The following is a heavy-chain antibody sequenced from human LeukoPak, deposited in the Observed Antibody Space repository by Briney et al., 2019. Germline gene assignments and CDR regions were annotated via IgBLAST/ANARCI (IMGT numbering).Heavy chain of an antibody. Sequence: ASVKVSCKASGGTFSSYAISWVRQAPGQGLEWMGWIHPNSGGTNYAQRFQGWVTMTRDTSIRTAYLELSRLRSDDTAVYYCARGMELLGIYYFDYWGQGTLVTVSS. CDR2: IHPNSGGT. CDR1: GGTFSSYA. CDR3: ARGMELLGIYYFDY. V-gene: IGHV1-2*04. J-gene: IGHJ4*02. D-gene: IGHD1-26*01.